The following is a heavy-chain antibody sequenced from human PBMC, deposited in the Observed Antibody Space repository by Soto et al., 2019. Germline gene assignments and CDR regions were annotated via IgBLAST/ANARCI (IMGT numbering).Heavy chain of an antibody. D-gene: IGHD6-13*01. CDR2: ISASGGST. CDR3: AKFRDQSTWYSPADY. J-gene: IGHJ4*02. V-gene: IGHV3-23*01. CDR1: GFTFSSYA. Sequence: GGSLRLSCASSGFTFSSYAMSWVRQAPGKGLEWVSAISASGGSTYHADSVKGRFAISRDNSKNTLYLQMNSLRAGDTALYFCAKFRDQSTWYSPADYWGQGTLVTVSS.